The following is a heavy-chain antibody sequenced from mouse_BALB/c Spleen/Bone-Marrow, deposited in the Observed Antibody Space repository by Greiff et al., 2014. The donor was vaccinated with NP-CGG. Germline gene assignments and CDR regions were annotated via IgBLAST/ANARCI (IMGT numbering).Heavy chain of an antibody. Sequence: QVQLKQSAAELARPGASVKMSCKASGYSFTSYTMHWVKQRPGQGLEWIGYINPSSGYNEYNQKFKDKTTLTADKSSSTAYMQLSSLTSEDYAVNYCARPYGKYVYYWGQGTTLTVSS. CDR1: GYSFTSYT. D-gene: IGHD2-10*02. V-gene: IGHV1-4*02. J-gene: IGHJ2*01. CDR2: INPSSGYN. CDR3: ARPYGKYVYY.